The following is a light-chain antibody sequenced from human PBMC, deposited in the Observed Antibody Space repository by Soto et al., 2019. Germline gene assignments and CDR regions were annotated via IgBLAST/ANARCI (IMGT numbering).Light chain of an antibody. J-gene: IGKJ1*01. Sequence: ELVMTQSPATLSVSPGERATLSCRASQSVGSNLAWYQQKPGQAPRLLIYGASTRAAGIPARFSGSGSGTEFTLTISSLQSEDFAVYYCQQYNNWPPTFGQGTNVDIK. CDR3: QQYNNWPPT. V-gene: IGKV3-15*01. CDR1: QSVGSN. CDR2: GAS.